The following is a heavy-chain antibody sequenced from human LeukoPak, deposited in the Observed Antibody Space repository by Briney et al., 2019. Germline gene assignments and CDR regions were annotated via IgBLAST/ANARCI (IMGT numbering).Heavy chain of an antibody. CDR2: IYSSGYT. CDR3: ARGEHSVDS. J-gene: IGHJ4*02. D-gene: IGHD1/OR15-1a*01. Sequence: PWETLSLTCTVSGGAIRSHYWNWIRQPAGKGLEWIGRIYSSGYTNDNPFLKSRITMSVDMSKNQFSLRLNSVTAADTAVYYCARGEHSVDSWGQGMLVTVSS. V-gene: IGHV4-4*07. CDR1: GGAIRSHY.